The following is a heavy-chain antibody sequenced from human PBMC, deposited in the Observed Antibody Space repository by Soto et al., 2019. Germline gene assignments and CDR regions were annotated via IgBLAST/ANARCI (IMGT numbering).Heavy chain of an antibody. CDR1: GFTFSSYA. Sequence: QVQLVESGGGVVQPGRSLRLSCAASGFTFSSYAMHWVRQAPGKGLEWVAVISYDGSNKYYADSVKGRFTISRDNSKNTLYLPMNILRAEDTAVYNCARSSRLRWFGDDAFDIWGQGTMVTVSS. CDR3: ARSSRLRWFGDDAFDI. D-gene: IGHD3-10*01. V-gene: IGHV3-30-3*01. J-gene: IGHJ3*02. CDR2: ISYDGSNK.